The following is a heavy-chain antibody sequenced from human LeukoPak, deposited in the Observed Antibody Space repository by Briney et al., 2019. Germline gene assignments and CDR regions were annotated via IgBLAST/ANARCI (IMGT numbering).Heavy chain of an antibody. J-gene: IGHJ4*02. CDR1: GFTFSSYS. CDR2: ISSSSSTI. Sequence: GGFLRLSCAASGFTFSSYSMNWVRQAPGKGLEWVSYISSSSSTIYYADSVKGRFTISRDNAKNSLYLQMNSLRAEDTAVYYCARGGWELHLDYWGQGTLVTVSS. V-gene: IGHV3-48*01. D-gene: IGHD1-26*01. CDR3: ARGGWELHLDY.